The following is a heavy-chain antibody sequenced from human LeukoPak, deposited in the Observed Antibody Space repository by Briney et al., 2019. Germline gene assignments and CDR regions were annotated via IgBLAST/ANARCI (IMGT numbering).Heavy chain of an antibody. CDR2: IYTNDGSA. CDR3: ARARAAAGAQYFQH. D-gene: IGHD6-13*01. V-gene: IGHV1-46*01. CDR1: GYTFTSYY. Sequence: ASVKVSCKASGYTFTSYYLHWVRQAPGQRPEWMGIIYTNDGSARYAQKFQGRVTMTRDTSTGTVYMELSSLSSDDTAVYHCARARAAAGAQYFQHWGQGTLVSASS. J-gene: IGHJ1*01.